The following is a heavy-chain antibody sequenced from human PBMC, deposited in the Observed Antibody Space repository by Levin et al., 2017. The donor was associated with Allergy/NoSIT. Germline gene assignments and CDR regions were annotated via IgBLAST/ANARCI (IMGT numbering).Heavy chain of an antibody. Sequence: ASVKVSCKASGYTFTSYDINWVRQATGQGLEWMGWMNPNSGNTGYAQKFQGRVTMTRNTSISTAYMELSSLRSEDTAVYYCARVCEGSGGSGIWPGPYYYYDYGMDVWGQGTTVTVSS. J-gene: IGHJ6*02. V-gene: IGHV1-8*01. CDR3: ARVCEGSGGSGIWPGPYYYYDYGMDV. D-gene: IGHD3-10*01. CDR1: GYTFTSYD. CDR2: MNPNSGNT.